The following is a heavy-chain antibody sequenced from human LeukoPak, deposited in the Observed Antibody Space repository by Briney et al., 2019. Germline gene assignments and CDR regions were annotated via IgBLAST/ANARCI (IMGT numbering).Heavy chain of an antibody. Sequence: SLRLSCAASGFTFDDYAMHWVRQAPGKGLKWVTGISWNSGSIGYADSVKGRFTISRDNAKNSLYLQMNSLRAEDTALYYCAKDSSGWVHYFDYWGQGTLVTVSS. J-gene: IGHJ4*02. CDR1: GFTFDDYA. CDR3: AKDSSGWVHYFDY. V-gene: IGHV3-9*01. CDR2: ISWNSGSI. D-gene: IGHD6-19*01.